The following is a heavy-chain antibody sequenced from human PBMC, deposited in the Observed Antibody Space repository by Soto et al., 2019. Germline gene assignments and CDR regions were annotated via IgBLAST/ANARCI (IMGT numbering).Heavy chain of an antibody. J-gene: IGHJ4*02. V-gene: IGHV4-30-4*01. CDR3: ARGPALQYINYVLDFDY. CDR1: GGSISSGDYY. D-gene: IGHD4-4*01. CDR2: IYYSGST. Sequence: QVQLQESGPGLVKPSQTLSLTCTVSGGSISSGDYYWSWIRKPTGKGLEWIGYIYYSGSTYYNPSLKSRVTISVDTSKNQFSLKLRSVTAADTAVYYCARGPALQYINYVLDFDYWGQGTLVTVSS.